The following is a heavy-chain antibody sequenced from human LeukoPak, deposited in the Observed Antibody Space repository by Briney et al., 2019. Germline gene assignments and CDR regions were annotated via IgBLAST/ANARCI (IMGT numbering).Heavy chain of an antibody. V-gene: IGHV1-69*05. Sequence: PVKVSCKASGGTSSTYTITWVRQAPGQGLEWMGGIIPIFRTPNYAQKFQGRVTITTDESTSTAYMELSSLKSEDTAIYYCARVDRYYFYLDVWGKGTTVTVSS. CDR3: ARVDRYYFYLDV. J-gene: IGHJ6*03. CDR2: IIPIFRTP. CDR1: GGTSSTYT.